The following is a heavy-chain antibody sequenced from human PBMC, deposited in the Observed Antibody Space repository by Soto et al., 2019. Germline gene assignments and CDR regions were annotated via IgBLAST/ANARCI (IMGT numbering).Heavy chain of an antibody. J-gene: IGHJ4*02. Sequence: GGSLRLSCAASGFTFSNHAIHWVRQAPGKGLEWVAVISNDGSRNYYADSVKGRFTMSRDNSKNTLYLQMNSLRVEDTAIYYCARRLPHLDLLLVPFDYWGQGTLVTVSS. V-gene: IGHV3-30*04. CDR1: GFTFSNHA. CDR3: ARRLPHLDLLLVPFDY. D-gene: IGHD3-9*01. CDR2: ISNDGSRN.